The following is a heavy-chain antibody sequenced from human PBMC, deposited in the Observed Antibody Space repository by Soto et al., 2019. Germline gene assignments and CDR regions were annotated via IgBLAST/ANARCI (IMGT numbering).Heavy chain of an antibody. CDR1: GYTFISYY. Sequence: VQVQQSGAEVKEPGASVRVSCKASGYTFISYYMHWVRQAPGQGLEWMGIIDPSGARTTYAQRFRGRVTMTWDTSRSTVYMDMTSLRPDETAVYFCATTIIYGDPGDYWGQGTVVSVAS. CDR3: ATTIIYGDPGDY. CDR2: IDPSGART. J-gene: IGHJ4*02. D-gene: IGHD4-17*01. V-gene: IGHV1-46*01.